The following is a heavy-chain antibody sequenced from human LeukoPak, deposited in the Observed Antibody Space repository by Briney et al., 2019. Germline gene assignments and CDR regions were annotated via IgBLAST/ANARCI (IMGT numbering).Heavy chain of an antibody. CDR2: ISSSGSTI. D-gene: IGHD3-9*01. V-gene: IGHV3-11*01. CDR3: ARAPGWDYDILTGLDY. CDR1: GFTFSDSY. Sequence: GGSLRLSCTASGFTFSDSYMTWIRQAPGKGLEWVSYISSSGSTIYYADSVKGRFTISRDNAKNSLYLQMNSLRAEDTAVYYCARAPGWDYDILTGLDYWGQGTLVTVSS. J-gene: IGHJ4*02.